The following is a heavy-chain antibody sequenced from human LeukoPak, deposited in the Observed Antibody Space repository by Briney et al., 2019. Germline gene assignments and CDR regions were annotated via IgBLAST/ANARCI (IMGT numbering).Heavy chain of an antibody. CDR3: ARVGAHDAFYI. D-gene: IGHD4/OR15-4a*01. J-gene: IGHJ3*02. CDR2: ISSNGGST. Sequence: PGGSLRLSCAASGFTFSSYAMHWVRQAPGKGLEYVSAISSNGGSTYYANSVKGRFSISRDNSKNTLYLQMGSLRAEDMAVYYCARVGAHDAFYIWGQGTMVTVSS. CDR1: GFTFSSYA. V-gene: IGHV3-64*01.